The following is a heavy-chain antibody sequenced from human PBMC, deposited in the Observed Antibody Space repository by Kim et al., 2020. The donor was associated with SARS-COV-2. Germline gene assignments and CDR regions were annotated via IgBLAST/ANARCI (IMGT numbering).Heavy chain of an antibody. Sequence: SETLSLTCTVSGGSISSSSYYWGWIRQPPGKGLEWIGSIYYSGSTYYNPSLKSRVTISVDTSKNQFSLKLSSVTAADTAVYYCAVLGSRGVSLGQSDAFDIWGQGTMVTVSS. J-gene: IGHJ3*02. CDR1: GGSISSSSYY. CDR3: AVLGSRGVSLGQSDAFDI. V-gene: IGHV4-39*01. CDR2: IYYSGST. D-gene: IGHD3-10*01.